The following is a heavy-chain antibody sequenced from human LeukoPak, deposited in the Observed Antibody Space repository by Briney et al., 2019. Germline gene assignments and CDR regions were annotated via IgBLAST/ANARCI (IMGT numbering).Heavy chain of an antibody. D-gene: IGHD2-21*02. Sequence: SETLSLTCTVSGGSVSSGSFYWSWIRQPPRKGLEWIGYIYYSGSTNYNPSLKSRVTISVDTSKNQFSLKVTSVTAADTAVYYCARETAASDALDIWGQGTMVTVSS. CDR2: IYYSGST. J-gene: IGHJ3*02. V-gene: IGHV4-61*01. CDR1: GGSVSSGSFY. CDR3: ARETAASDALDI.